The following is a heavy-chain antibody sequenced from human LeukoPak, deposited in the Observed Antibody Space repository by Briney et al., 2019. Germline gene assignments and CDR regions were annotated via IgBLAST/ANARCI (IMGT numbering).Heavy chain of an antibody. V-gene: IGHV1-2*02. CDR2: INPNNGIT. Sequence: GASVKVSCKASGYTFTDYYLHWVRQAPRQGLEYIGWINPNNGITTYAQKFQGRVTMTSDTSSSTVYMELTRLRFDDTAVYYCASQATYNWFDTWGQGTLVTVPS. CDR3: ASQATYNWFDT. CDR1: GYTFTDYY. J-gene: IGHJ5*02.